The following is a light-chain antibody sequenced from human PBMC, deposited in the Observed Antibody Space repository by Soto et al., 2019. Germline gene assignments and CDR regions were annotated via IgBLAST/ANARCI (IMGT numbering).Light chain of an antibody. CDR2: DAS. CDR3: QQYGSSPPQT. J-gene: IGKJ1*01. CDR1: QSVSNY. Sequence: EIVLTQSPATLSLCPGERATLSCGASQSVSNYLAWYQQKPGLAPRLLIYDASSRATGIPDRFSGSGSGTDFTLTISRLEPEDFAVYYCQQYGSSPPQTFGQGTKVEIK. V-gene: IGKV3D-20*01.